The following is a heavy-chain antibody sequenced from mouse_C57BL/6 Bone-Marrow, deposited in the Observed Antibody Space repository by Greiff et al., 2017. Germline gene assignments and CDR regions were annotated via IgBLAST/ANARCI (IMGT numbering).Heavy chain of an antibody. CDR3: ARFYYGSSYEGWFAY. CDR2: INPYNGGT. Sequence: EVQLQQSGPVLVKPGASVKMSCKASGYTFTDYYMNWVKQSHGKSLEWIGVINPYNGGTSYNQKFKGKATLTVDKSSSTAYMELNSLTSEDSAVYYCARFYYGSSYEGWFAYLGQGTLVTVSA. D-gene: IGHD1-1*01. V-gene: IGHV1-19*01. J-gene: IGHJ3*01. CDR1: GYTFTDYY.